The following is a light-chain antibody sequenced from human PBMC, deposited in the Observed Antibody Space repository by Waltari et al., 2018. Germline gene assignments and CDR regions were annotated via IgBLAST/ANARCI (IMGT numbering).Light chain of an antibody. Sequence: SALTQPRSVSGSTGQSVTISCTGTTNHLGSYNYVSWYQQHPGKAPKLIILDVTKRPSGVPDRLSGSKSGNTASLTISGLRAEDEAEYYCCSYAGSYTWVFGGGTKLTVV. CDR1: TNHLGSYNY. J-gene: IGLJ3*02. CDR2: DVT. V-gene: IGLV2-11*01. CDR3: CSYAGSYTWV.